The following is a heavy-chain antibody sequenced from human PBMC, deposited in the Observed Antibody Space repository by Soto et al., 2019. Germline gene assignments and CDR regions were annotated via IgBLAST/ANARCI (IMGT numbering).Heavy chain of an antibody. Sequence: SGGSLRLSCAASGFTFSSYAMSWVRQAPGKGLEWVSAISGSGGSTYYADSVKGRFTISRDNSKNTLYLQMNSLRAEDTAVYYCAKVNYYDSSGSEDAFDIWGQGTMVTVSS. CDR1: GFTFSSYA. CDR2: ISGSGGST. J-gene: IGHJ3*02. CDR3: AKVNYYDSSGSEDAFDI. V-gene: IGHV3-23*01. D-gene: IGHD3-22*01.